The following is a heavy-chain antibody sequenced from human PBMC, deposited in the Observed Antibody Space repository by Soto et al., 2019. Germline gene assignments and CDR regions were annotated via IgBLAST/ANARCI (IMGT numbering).Heavy chain of an antibody. J-gene: IGHJ5*02. V-gene: IGHV1-18*01. CDR2: ISACNGNT. D-gene: IGHD5-12*01. CDR1: GYTFTSYG. CDR3: ARDQADIVATSDWFDP. Sequence: ASVKVSCKASGYTFTSYGISWVRQAPGQGLEWMGWISACNGNTNYAQKLQGRVTMTTDTSTSTAYMELRSLRSDDTAVYYCARDQADIVATSDWFDPWGQGTLVTVSS.